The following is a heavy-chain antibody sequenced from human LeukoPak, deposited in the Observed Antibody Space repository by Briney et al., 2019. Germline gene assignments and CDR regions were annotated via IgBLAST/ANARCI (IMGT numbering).Heavy chain of an antibody. CDR1: GGSFSGYY. Sequence: SETLSLTCAVYGGSFSGYYWSWLRQPPGKGLEWIGEINHSGSTNYNPSLKSRVTISVDTSKNQFSLKLSSVTAADTAVYYCASLNYYDSAPADYRGQGTLVTVSS. J-gene: IGHJ4*02. V-gene: IGHV4-34*01. CDR2: INHSGST. D-gene: IGHD3-22*01. CDR3: ASLNYYDSAPADY.